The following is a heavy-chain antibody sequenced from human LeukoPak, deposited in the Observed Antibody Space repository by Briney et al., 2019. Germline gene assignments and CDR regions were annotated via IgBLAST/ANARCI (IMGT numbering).Heavy chain of an antibody. J-gene: IGHJ3*02. CDR1: GGSISSSNW. CDR3: ARGSLYYYGSGSYRYDAFDI. V-gene: IGHV4-4*02. CDR2: IYHSGST. Sequence: SGTPSLTCAVSGGSISSSNWWSWVRPPPGKGLEWIGEIYHSGSTNYNPSLKSRVTISVDKSKNQFSLKLSSVTAADTAVYYCARGSLYYYGSGSYRYDAFDIWGQGTMVTVSS. D-gene: IGHD3-10*01.